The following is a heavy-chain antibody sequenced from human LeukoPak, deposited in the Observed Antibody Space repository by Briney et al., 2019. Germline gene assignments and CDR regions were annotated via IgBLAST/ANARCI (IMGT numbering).Heavy chain of an antibody. CDR3: ARIYSGYGVAYYYYMDV. Sequence: ASVKVSRKASGYTFTSYYMHWVRQAPGQGLEWMGIINPSGGSTSYAQKFQGRVTMTRDTSTSTVYMELSSLRSDDTALYYCARIYSGYGVAYYYYMDVWGKGTTVTVSS. D-gene: IGHD5-12*01. CDR2: INPSGGST. J-gene: IGHJ6*03. V-gene: IGHV1-46*01. CDR1: GYTFTSYY.